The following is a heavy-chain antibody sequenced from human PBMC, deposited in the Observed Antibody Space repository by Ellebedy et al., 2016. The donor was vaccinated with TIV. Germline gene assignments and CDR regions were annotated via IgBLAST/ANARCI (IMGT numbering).Heavy chain of an antibody. D-gene: IGHD3-22*01. CDR2: FGVSGDTT. CDR1: GFTFSNYA. CDR3: AKGRGGGSDSSAPRYYFDY. Sequence: GESLKISCAASGFTFSNYAMSWVRQAPGKGLEWVSGFGVSGDTTYYADSVKGRFTISRDNSRNTLYLQMNSLRAEDTAIYYCAKGRGGGSDSSAPRYYFDYWGLGTLVTVSS. J-gene: IGHJ4*02. V-gene: IGHV3-23*01.